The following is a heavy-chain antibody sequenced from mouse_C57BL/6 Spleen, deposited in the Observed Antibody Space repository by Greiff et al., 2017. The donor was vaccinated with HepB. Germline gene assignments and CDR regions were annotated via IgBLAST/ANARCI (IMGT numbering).Heavy chain of an antibody. CDR3: ARVGSKGFAY. D-gene: IGHD1-1*01. Sequence: QVQLQQPGAELVMPGASVKLSCKASGYTFTSYWMHWVKQRPGQGLEWIGEIDPSDSYTNYNQKFKGKSTLTVDKSSSTAYMQLSSLTSEDSTVYYCARVGSKGFAYWGQGTLVTVSA. CDR2: IDPSDSYT. J-gene: IGHJ3*01. V-gene: IGHV1-69*01. CDR1: GYTFTSYW.